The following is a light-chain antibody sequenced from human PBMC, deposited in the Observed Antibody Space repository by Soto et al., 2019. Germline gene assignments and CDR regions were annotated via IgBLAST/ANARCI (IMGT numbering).Light chain of an antibody. V-gene: IGKV3-15*01. CDR1: QSIRSN. CDR3: QQYNTYLS. J-gene: IGKJ1*01. Sequence: EIVMTQSPDTLSVSPGEGATLSCRVSQSIRSNLAWYQQRPGQAPRLLMYGASTRADGIPARFTGSGSGTEFTLTISSLQPDDVATYYCQQYNTYLSFGQGTKVDI. CDR2: GAS.